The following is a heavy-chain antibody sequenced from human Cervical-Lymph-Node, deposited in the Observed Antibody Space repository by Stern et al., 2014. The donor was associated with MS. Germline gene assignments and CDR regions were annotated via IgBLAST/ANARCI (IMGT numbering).Heavy chain of an antibody. CDR3: TRSRSYTYGAKRAWYFDL. V-gene: IGHV2-5*02. Sequence: QITLKESGPTLVKPTQTLTLTCTFSGFSLSTRDVGVGWIRQPPGKALEWLALISWDEDQPYSPSLQGRRTIPKDTSKSQVVLAMTNMDPVDTATYYCTRSRSYTYGAKRAWYFDLWGRGTHVTVAS. D-gene: IGHD4-23*01. CDR1: GFSLSTRDVG. J-gene: IGHJ2*01. CDR2: ISWDEDQ.